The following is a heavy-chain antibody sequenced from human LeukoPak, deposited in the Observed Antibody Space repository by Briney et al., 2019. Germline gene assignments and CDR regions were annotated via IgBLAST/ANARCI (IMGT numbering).Heavy chain of an antibody. CDR1: GGSLSGYY. CDR2: INHSGST. V-gene: IGHV4-34*01. CDR3: AKKTGYSSGWYPIDSFDI. J-gene: IGHJ3*02. Sequence: SETLSLTCAVYGGSLSGYYCSWIRQPPGKGREWIGEINHSGSTNYNPSLKSRVTISLDTSKNQFSLKLSSVTAADTAVYYCAKKTGYSSGWYPIDSFDIWGQGTMVTVSS. D-gene: IGHD6-19*01.